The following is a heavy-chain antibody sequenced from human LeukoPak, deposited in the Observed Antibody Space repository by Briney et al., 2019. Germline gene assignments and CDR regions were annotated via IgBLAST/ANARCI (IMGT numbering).Heavy chain of an antibody. D-gene: IGHD6-6*01. CDR1: GFTFSSYW. CDR3: ASSSSSWADFDY. V-gene: IGHV3-7*01. J-gene: IGHJ4*02. Sequence: PGGSLRLSCVASGFTFSSYWMSWVRQAPGKGLEWVANIKQDGSQRYYADSLKGRITVSRDNAENSLYLQMNSLGAEDTAVYYCASSSSSWADFDYWGQGTLVTVSS. CDR2: IKQDGSQR.